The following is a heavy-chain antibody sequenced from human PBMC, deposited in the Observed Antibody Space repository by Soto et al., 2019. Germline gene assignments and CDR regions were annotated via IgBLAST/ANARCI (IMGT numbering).Heavy chain of an antibody. V-gene: IGHV4-4*02. CDR3: ARTEAGAFHI. D-gene: IGHD1-1*01. CDR1: GGSLTTFNW. CDR2: IHHIGTT. J-gene: IGHJ3*02. Sequence: QVQLQESGPGLVKPSGILSLTCAVSGGSLTTFNWWSWVRQPPGKGLEWIGEIHHIGTTNYNPSXXXXXXXXXXXXXXXXXXXXXXXXXXXXXXXYCARTEAGAFHIWGQGKMITVSS.